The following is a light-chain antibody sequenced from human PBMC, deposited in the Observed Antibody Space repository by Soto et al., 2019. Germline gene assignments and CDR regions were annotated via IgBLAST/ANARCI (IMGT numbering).Light chain of an antibody. J-gene: IGKJ5*01. Sequence: EIVLTQSPGTLSLSPGERATLSCRASESVSSSYLAWYQQKPGQAPRLLIYGASSRATGIPDGFSGSGSGTDFTLTISRLEPEDFAVYYCQQYSMSPLAFGQGTRLEIK. CDR2: GAS. CDR1: ESVSSSY. V-gene: IGKV3-20*01. CDR3: QQYSMSPLA.